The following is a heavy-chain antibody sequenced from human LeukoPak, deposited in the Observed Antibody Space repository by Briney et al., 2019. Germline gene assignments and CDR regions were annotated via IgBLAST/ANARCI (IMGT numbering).Heavy chain of an antibody. CDR3: ARGIGSSSWPLAL. V-gene: IGHV3-48*03. Sequence: GGSLRLSCAASGFTFSSYEMNWVRQAPGKGLEWVSYISSSGSTKYYADSVKGRFTISRGNAKNSLYLQMNSLRAEDTAVYYCARGIGSSSWPLALWGQGTLVTVSS. CDR1: GFTFSSYE. J-gene: IGHJ4*02. CDR2: ISSSGSTK. D-gene: IGHD6-13*01.